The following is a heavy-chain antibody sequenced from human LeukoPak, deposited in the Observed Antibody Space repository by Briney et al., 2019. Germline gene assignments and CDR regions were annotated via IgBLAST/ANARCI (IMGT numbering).Heavy chain of an antibody. CDR2: ISYDGSNK. D-gene: IGHD2-15*01. CDR3: ANRRGVVAGFDY. CDR1: GFTFSSYA. V-gene: IGHV3-30*04. J-gene: IGHJ4*02. Sequence: PGGSLRLSCAASGFTFSSYAMHWVRQAPGKGLEWVAVISYDGSNKYYADSVKGRFTISRDNSKNTLYLQMNSLRAEDTAVYYCANRRGVVAGFDYWGQGTLVTVSS.